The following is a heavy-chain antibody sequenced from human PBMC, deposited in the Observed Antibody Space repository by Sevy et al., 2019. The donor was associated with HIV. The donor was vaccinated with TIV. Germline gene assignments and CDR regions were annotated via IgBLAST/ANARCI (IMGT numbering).Heavy chain of an antibody. CDR2: IYSGGST. V-gene: IGHV3-53*01. CDR1: GFTVSSNC. J-gene: IGHJ4*02. CDR3: ARISENCSGGSCYLAY. Sequence: GGSLRLSCAASGFTVSSNCMTWVRQAPGKGLEWVSLIYSGGSTYYADSVKGRFNISRDNSKNTLYPQMNSLRAEDTAIYYCARISENCSGGSCYLAYWGQGTLVTVSS. D-gene: IGHD2-15*01.